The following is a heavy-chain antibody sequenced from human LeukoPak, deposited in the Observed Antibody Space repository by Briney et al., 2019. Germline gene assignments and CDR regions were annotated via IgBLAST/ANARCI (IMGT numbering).Heavy chain of an antibody. CDR2: IGYDGSNK. CDR1: GFTFNTYG. V-gene: IGHV3-30*18. Sequence: PGRSLRLSCAASGFTFNTYGMHWVRQVPGKRLEWVAVIGYDGSNKYYGDSVRGRFTISRDNSKNTLYLQLNSLRPEDTAVYYCAKERFGEARYYFDHWGQGTLVTVSS. J-gene: IGHJ4*02. D-gene: IGHD3-10*01. CDR3: AKERFGEARYYFDH.